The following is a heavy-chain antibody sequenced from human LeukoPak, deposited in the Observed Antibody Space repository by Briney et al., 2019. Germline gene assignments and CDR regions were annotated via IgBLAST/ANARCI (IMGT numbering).Heavy chain of an antibody. V-gene: IGHV3-11*04. CDR3: AKVPTAAYGDYVSY. D-gene: IGHD4-17*01. CDR2: ISGSGSTI. Sequence: GGSLRLSCAASGFTFSDYYMSWLRQAPGKGLEWVSYISGSGSTISYADSVKGRFTISRDNAKNSLYLQMNSLRAEDTAVYYCAKVPTAAYGDYVSYWGQGTLVTVSS. CDR1: GFTFSDYY. J-gene: IGHJ4*02.